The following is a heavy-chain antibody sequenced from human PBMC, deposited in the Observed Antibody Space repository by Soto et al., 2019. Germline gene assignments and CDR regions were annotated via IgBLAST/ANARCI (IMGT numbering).Heavy chain of an antibody. J-gene: IGHJ4*02. CDR3: ARRTGFDY. Sequence: GGSLRLSCAASGFTFSSYSMNWVRQAPGKGLEWVSYISSSSSTIYYADSVKGQFTISRDNAKNSLYLQMNSLRAEDTAVYYCARRTGFDYWGQGTLVTVSS. V-gene: IGHV3-48*01. CDR1: GFTFSSYS. CDR2: ISSSSSTI.